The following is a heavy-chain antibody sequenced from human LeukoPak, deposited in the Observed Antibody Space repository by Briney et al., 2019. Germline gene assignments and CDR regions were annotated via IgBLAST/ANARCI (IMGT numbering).Heavy chain of an antibody. CDR2: IYTSGST. CDR3: ARARGDPDYFDY. J-gene: IGHJ4*02. V-gene: IGHV4-4*07. D-gene: IGHD3-16*01. CDR1: GGSISSYY. Sequence: SETLSLTCTVSGGSISSYYWSWIRQPAGKGLEWIGRIYTSGSTTYNPSLKSRVTISVDKSKNQFSLKLSSVTAADTAVYYCARARGDPDYFDYWGQGTLVTVSS.